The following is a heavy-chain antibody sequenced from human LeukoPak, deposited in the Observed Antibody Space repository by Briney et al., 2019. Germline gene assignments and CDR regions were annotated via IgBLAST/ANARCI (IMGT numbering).Heavy chain of an antibody. CDR1: GGSISSYY. CDR2: IYYSGST. V-gene: IGHV4-59*01. CDR3: ARLSNDSSGWPRPGVY. J-gene: IGHJ4*02. Sequence: SATLSLTCIVSGGSISSYYWNWIRQPAGKGLEWVGYIYYSGSTKYNPSLKSRVTLSVDTSKNQFSLKLSSVTAADAAVDYWARLSNDSSGWPRPGVYWGRGTLVTVSS. D-gene: IGHD3-22*01.